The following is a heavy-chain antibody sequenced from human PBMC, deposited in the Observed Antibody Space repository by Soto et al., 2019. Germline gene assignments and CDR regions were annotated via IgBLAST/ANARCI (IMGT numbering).Heavy chain of an antibody. CDR1: GFTVSNNY. Sequence: EVQLVESGGGLIQPGGSLRLSCAVSGFTVSNNYMGWVRQAPGKGLEGVSVIYSGGYTAYGDSVKGRFTISRDNSKNTLYIQMNGPGADDPAVYSGATQGGGGGYWGQGTLVTVSS. CDR3: ATQGGGGGY. CDR2: IYSGGYT. D-gene: IGHD3-16*01. V-gene: IGHV3-53*01. J-gene: IGHJ4*02.